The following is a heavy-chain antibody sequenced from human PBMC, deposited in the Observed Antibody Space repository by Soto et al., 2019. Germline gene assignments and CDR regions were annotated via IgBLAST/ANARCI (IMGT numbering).Heavy chain of an antibody. D-gene: IGHD5-12*01. CDR1: GGSIGSGDDY. V-gene: IGHV4-30-4*01. Sequence: SETLSLTCTVSGGSIGSGDDYWSWIRQPPGKGLEWIGYIYYSGSTYYNPSLKSRVTISVDTSKNQFSLKLSSVTAADTAVYYCARWLGYGPHFDYWGQGTLVTVSS. CDR3: ARWLGYGPHFDY. CDR2: IYYSGST. J-gene: IGHJ4*02.